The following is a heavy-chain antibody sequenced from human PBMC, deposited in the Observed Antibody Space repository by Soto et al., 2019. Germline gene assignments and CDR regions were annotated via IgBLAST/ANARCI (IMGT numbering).Heavy chain of an antibody. Sequence: PSETLSLTCTVSGGSISSGDYYWSWIRQPPGKGLEWIGYIYYSGSTYYNPSLKSRVTISVDTSKNQFSLKLSSVTAADTAVYYCARGGAQAYYDFWSGPSCYFDYWGQGTMVTV. V-gene: IGHV4-30-4*01. D-gene: IGHD3-3*01. CDR2: IYYSGST. J-gene: IGHJ4*02. CDR1: GGSISSGDYY. CDR3: ARGGAQAYYDFWSGPSCYFDY.